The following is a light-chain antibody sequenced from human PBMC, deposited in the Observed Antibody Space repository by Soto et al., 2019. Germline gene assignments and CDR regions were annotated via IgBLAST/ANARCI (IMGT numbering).Light chain of an antibody. CDR1: QSVNTN. CDR2: GAS. CDR3: QQYTNWSPWT. Sequence: EIVMTQSPATLSVSPGERATLSCRASQSVNTNLAWYQQKPGQAPSLLIYGASTRASGVPARFSGSGSGTEFTLTISSLQSEDFAVYYCQQYTNWSPWTFGQGTKVDFK. V-gene: IGKV3-15*01. J-gene: IGKJ1*01.